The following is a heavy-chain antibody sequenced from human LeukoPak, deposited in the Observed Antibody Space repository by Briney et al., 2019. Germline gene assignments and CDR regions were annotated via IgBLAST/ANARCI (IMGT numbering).Heavy chain of an antibody. D-gene: IGHD6-13*01. J-gene: IGHJ4*02. CDR3: ASPAVAGYFDY. V-gene: IGHV3-21*01. CDR1: GFTLSSYN. CDR2: ISRDSRNI. Sequence: GGSLRLSCAASGFTLSSYNMNWVRQAPGKGLEWVSFISRDSRNIYYADSVKGRFTISRDNAKNSLFLQMNSLRAEDTAVYYCASPAVAGYFDYWGQGALVTVSS.